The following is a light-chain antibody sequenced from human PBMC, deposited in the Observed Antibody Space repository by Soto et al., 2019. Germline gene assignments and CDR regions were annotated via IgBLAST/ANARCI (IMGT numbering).Light chain of an antibody. CDR2: EGS. CDR3: TSYTSISLYV. J-gene: IGLJ1*01. V-gene: IGLV2-14*02. CDR1: SSDVGSYNL. Sequence: QSVLTQPASVSGSPGQSITLSCTGTSSDVGSYNLVSWYQQHPGKDPKLMIYEGSKRPSGVSNRFSGSKSGNTASLAISGLQAVDEADYYCTSYTSISLYVFGTGTKVTVL.